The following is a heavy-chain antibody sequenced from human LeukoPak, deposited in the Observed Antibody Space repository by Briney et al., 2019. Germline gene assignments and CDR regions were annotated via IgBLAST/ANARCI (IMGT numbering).Heavy chain of an antibody. CDR1: GYTLTELS. D-gene: IGHD5-18*01. J-gene: IGHJ1*01. V-gene: IGHV1-24*01. Sequence: ASVKVSCKVSGYTLTELSMNWVRQAPGKGLEWMGGFDPEDGETIYAQKFQGRVTMTEDTSTDTAYMELSSLRSEDTAVYYCATGGYSYGREYFQHWGQGTLVTVSS. CDR3: ATGGYSYGREYFQH. CDR2: FDPEDGET.